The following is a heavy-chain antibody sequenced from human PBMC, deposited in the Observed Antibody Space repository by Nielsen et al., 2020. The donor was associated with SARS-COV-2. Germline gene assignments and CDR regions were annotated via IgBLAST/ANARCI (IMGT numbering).Heavy chain of an antibody. Sequence: GGSLRLSCAASGFTFSSYTMNWVRQAPGMGLEWVSSIRSSSSHIYYADSVKGRFTISRDNAKNSVYMQMNSLRAEDTAVYFCARSTPYGTTWYGALDSWGQGTLVSVSS. CDR2: IRSSSSHI. V-gene: IGHV3-21*01. J-gene: IGHJ4*02. D-gene: IGHD6-13*01. CDR3: ARSTPYGTTWYGALDS. CDR1: GFTFSSYT.